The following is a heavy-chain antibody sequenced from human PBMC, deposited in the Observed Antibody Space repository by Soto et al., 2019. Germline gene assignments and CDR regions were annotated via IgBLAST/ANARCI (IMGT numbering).Heavy chain of an antibody. CDR1: GFTFNNYA. Sequence: EVQLLESGGGLVQPGGSLRLSCAASGFTFNNYAMSWIRQAPEKGLEWVSIVTGDHRTYYAESLSGRFIISRDNSKNTVYLQMNILRGDDTALYYCAKGLSRFGGNSATFDYWGQVTLVTVSS. J-gene: IGHJ4*02. CDR2: VTGDHRT. D-gene: IGHD3-10*01. V-gene: IGHV3-23*01. CDR3: AKGLSRFGGNSATFDY.